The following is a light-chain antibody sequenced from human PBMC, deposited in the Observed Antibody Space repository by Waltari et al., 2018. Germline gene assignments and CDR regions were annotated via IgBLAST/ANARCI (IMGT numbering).Light chain of an antibody. V-gene: IGKV3-20*01. CDR1: QTIRTTY. Sequence: EIVLTQSPGTLSLSPGEGATLSCRTSQTIRTTYLAWYQQKPGQAPTLLIYGAFTRATCIPDRFTGSGSGTDFSLTISSLEPEEFATYYCQQYDVSPLTFGGGTKVEIK. CDR3: QQYDVSPLT. CDR2: GAF. J-gene: IGKJ4*01.